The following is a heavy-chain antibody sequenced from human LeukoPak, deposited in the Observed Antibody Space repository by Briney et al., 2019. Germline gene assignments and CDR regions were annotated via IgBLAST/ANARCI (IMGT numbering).Heavy chain of an antibody. D-gene: IGHD3-10*01. CDR2: IRSKDYGGTI. Sequence: GGSLRLSCTASGFTFGDYAMSWFRQAPGKGLEWVGFIRSKDYGGTIEYAASVKGRFTISRDNAKNSLYLQMNRLSAEDTAVYYCARDHAGSGDYFDYWGQGTLVTVSS. CDR3: ARDHAGSGDYFDY. CDR1: GFTFGDYA. V-gene: IGHV3-49*03. J-gene: IGHJ4*02.